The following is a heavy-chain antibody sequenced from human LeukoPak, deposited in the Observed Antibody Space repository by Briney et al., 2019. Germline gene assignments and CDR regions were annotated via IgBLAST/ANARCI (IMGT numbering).Heavy chain of an antibody. V-gene: IGHV3-66*01. CDR1: GFTVSSNY. D-gene: IGHD3-22*01. CDR2: IYNSGRT. J-gene: IGHJ4*02. CDR3: ARESNSGYYLSY. Sequence: GGSLRLSCAASGFTVSSNYMSWVRQVPGKGLEWVSVIYNSGRTYYADSVKGRFTISRDNSMNTVYLQMNSLRAEDTAVYYCARESNSGYYLSYWGQGTLATVSS.